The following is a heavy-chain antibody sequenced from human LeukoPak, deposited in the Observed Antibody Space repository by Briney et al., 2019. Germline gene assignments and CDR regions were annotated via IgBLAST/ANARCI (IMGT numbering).Heavy chain of an antibody. CDR1: GFTFSSYA. CDR3: VKEIFRNGFHGLDV. CDR2: IGDKNSRT. J-gene: IGHJ6*02. D-gene: IGHD5-24*01. Sequence: GGSLRLSCAASGFTFSSYAMSWVRQAPGRGLAWVSGIGDKNSRTYYADSVRGRFTISRDNSRNILYLQMNSLRAEDTAVYYCVKEIFRNGFHGLDVWGQGTTVTVSS. V-gene: IGHV3-23*01.